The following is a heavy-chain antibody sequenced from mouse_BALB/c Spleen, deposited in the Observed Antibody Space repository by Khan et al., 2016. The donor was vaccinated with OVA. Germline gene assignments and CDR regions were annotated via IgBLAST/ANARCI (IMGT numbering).Heavy chain of an antibody. CDR1: GYSFTGYF. CDR3: TRIYRSDFDY. D-gene: IGHD1-1*01. Sequence: EVKLEESGPELVRPGASVKISCTASGYSFTGYFMNWVMQRHGKSLEWIGRINPHIGETFYNQRFKAKATLTVDESSSTAHMELRSLTSEDSAVYYCTRIYRSDFDYWGQGTTLTVSS. CDR2: INPHIGET. V-gene: IGHV1-20*01. J-gene: IGHJ2*01.